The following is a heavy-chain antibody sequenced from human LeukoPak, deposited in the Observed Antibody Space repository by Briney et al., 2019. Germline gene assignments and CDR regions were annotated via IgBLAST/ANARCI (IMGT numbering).Heavy chain of an antibody. V-gene: IGHV3-74*01. CDR1: GFTFSSYW. D-gene: IGHD2/OR15-2a*01. CDR2: INSDGSST. Sequence: PGGSLRLSCAASGFTFSSYWMHWVRHAPGKGLVWVSRINSDGSSTSYADSVKGRFTISRGNAKNTLYLQMNSLRAEDTAVYYCARVLLGPWYFDLWGRGTLVTVSS. CDR3: ARVLLGPWYFDL. J-gene: IGHJ2*01.